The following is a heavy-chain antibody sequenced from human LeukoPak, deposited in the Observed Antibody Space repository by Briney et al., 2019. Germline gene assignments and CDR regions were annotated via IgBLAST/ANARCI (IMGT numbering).Heavy chain of an antibody. CDR3: ARVDCSSTSCYSPNWFDP. J-gene: IGHJ5*02. Sequence: SETLSLTCTVSGGSISSYYWSWIRQTAGKGLEWIGRIYTSGSTNYNPSLKSRVTMSVDTSKNQFSLKLSSVTAADTAVYYCARVDCSSTSCYSPNWFDPWGQGTLVTVSS. CDR2: IYTSGST. V-gene: IGHV4-4*07. CDR1: GGSISSYY. D-gene: IGHD2-2*01.